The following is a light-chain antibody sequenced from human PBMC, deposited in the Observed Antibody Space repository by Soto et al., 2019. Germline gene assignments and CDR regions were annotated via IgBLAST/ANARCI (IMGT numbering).Light chain of an antibody. CDR3: AACDDSLSALV. V-gene: IGLV1-47*01. J-gene: IGLJ3*02. CDR2: RND. CDR1: SSNIESNY. Sequence: QAVVTQPPSASGTPGQRVTISCSGSSSNIESNYVYWYQQLPGSAPKLLIYRNDQRPSGVPDRFSGSKSGTSASLAISGLRSEDEADYYCAACDDSLSALVFGGGTKVTVL.